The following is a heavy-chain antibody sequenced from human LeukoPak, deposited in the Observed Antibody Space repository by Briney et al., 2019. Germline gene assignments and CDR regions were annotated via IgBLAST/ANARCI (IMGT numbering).Heavy chain of an antibody. D-gene: IGHD3-22*01. J-gene: IGHJ4*02. V-gene: IGHV3-7*01. Sequence: GGSLRLSCAVSGFTLSNYWMSWVRQAPGKGLEWVANIKQDGSETYCVDSVKGRFTISRDNAKSSVYLQMNSLRVEDTAVYFCVSTMTFDYWGQGTQVTVSS. CDR3: VSTMTFDY. CDR2: IKQDGSET. CDR1: GFTLSNYW.